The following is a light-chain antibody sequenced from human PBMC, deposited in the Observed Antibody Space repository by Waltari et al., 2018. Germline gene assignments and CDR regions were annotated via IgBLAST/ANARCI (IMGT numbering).Light chain of an antibody. CDR2: DAS. CDR3: QHRTNWPRT. V-gene: IGKV3-11*01. J-gene: IGKJ1*01. CDR1: QSVSSY. Sequence: EIVLTQSPATLSLSRGDRATLSCRASQSVSSYLAWYQQKPGQAPRLLIYDASNRATGIPARFSGTGSGTDFTLTISTLEPEDSAVYYCQHRTNWPRTFGQGTKVEI.